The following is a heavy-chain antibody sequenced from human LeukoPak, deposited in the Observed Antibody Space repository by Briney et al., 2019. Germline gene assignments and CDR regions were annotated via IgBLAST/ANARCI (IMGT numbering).Heavy chain of an antibody. J-gene: IGHJ5*02. V-gene: IGHV4-34*01. CDR1: GGSFSGYY. D-gene: IGHD3-10*01. Sequence: SETLSLTCAVYGGSFSGYYWSWIRQPPGKGLGWIGEINHSGSTNYNPSLKSRVTMSVDTSKNQFSLKLSSVTAADTAVYYCARDYYGSGSYARFDPWGQGTLVTVSS. CDR2: INHSGST. CDR3: ARDYYGSGSYARFDP.